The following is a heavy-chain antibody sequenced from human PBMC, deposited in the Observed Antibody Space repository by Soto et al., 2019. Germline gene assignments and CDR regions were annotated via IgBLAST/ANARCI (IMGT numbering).Heavy chain of an antibody. CDR3: ARARRDDILTGYYGPIPPDY. V-gene: IGHV4-31*03. CDR1: GGSISSSSYY. J-gene: IGHJ4*02. CDR2: IYYSGST. D-gene: IGHD3-9*01. Sequence: PSETLSLTCTVSGGSISSSSYYWGWIRQPPGKGLEWIGYIYYSGSTYYNPSLKSRVTISVDTSKNQFSLKLSSVTAADTAVYYCARARRDDILTGYYGPIPPDYWGQGTLVTVSS.